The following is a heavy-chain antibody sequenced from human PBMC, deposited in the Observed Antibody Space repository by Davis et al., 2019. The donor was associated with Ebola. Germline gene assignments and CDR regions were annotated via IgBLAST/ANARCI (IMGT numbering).Heavy chain of an antibody. CDR2: ISGSGGST. V-gene: IGHV3-23*01. J-gene: IGHJ3*02. CDR3: AKDKNYDLWSGYPHDAFDI. CDR1: GFTFSSYA. Sequence: GESLKISCAASGFTFSSYAMSWVRQAPGKGLGWVSAISGSGGSTYYADSVKGRFTISRDNSKNTLYLQMNSLRAEDTAIYYCAKDKNYDLWSGYPHDAFDIWGQGTMVTVSS. D-gene: IGHD3-3*01.